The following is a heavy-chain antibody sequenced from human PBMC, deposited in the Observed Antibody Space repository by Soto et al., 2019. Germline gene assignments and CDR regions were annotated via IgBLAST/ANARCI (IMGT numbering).Heavy chain of an antibody. D-gene: IGHD3-22*01. J-gene: IGHJ3*02. CDR1: GGSISSYY. CDR3: ARVTGDSSGYYYGTHAFDI. CDR2: VYYSGST. V-gene: IGHV4-59*13. Sequence: PSETLSLTCTVSGGSISSYYWSWIRQPPGKGLEWIGYVYYSGSTNYNPSLKSRVTISVDTSKNQFSLKLSSVTAADTAVYYCARVTGDSSGYYYGTHAFDIWGQGTMVTVS.